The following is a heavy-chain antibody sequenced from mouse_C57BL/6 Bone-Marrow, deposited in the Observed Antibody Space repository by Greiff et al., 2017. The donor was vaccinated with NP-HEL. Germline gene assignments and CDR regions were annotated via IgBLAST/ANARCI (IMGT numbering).Heavy chain of an antibody. CDR2: ISSGGSYT. Sequence: EVQLQQSGGDLVKPGGSLKLSCAASGFTFSSYGMSWVRQTPDKRLEWVATISSGGSYTYYPDSVKGRFTISRDNAKNTLYLQMSSLKSEDTAMYYCARPVYFDYWGQGTTLTVSS. CDR1: GFTFSSYG. CDR3: ARPVYFDY. J-gene: IGHJ2*01. V-gene: IGHV5-6*01.